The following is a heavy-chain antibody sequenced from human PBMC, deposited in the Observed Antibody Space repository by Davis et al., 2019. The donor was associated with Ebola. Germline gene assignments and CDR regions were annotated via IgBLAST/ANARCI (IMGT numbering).Heavy chain of an antibody. CDR2: ISYDGSNK. V-gene: IGHV3-30-3*01. Sequence: GESLKISCAASGFTFSSYWMSWVRQAPGKGLEWVAVISYDGSNKYYADSVKGRFTISRDNSKNTLYLQMNSLRAEDTAVYYCARPDDVDTAMVTWDYFDYWGQGTLVTVSS. J-gene: IGHJ4*02. CDR3: ARPDDVDTAMVTWDYFDY. CDR1: GFTFSSYW. D-gene: IGHD5-18*01.